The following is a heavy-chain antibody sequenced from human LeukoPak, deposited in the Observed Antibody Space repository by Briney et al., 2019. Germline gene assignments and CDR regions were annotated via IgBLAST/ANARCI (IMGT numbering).Heavy chain of an antibody. CDR3: ARDLATRQRTGLYDS. CDR2: INPNSGGT. CDR1: GYTFTGYY. Sequence: ASVKVSCKASGYTFTGYYMHWVRQAPGQGLEWMGWINPNSGGTNYAQKFQGRVTMTRDTSISTAYMELSRLRSDDTAVYYCARDLATRQRTGLYDSWGQGALVAVSS. D-gene: IGHD3-16*02. J-gene: IGHJ4*02. V-gene: IGHV1-2*02.